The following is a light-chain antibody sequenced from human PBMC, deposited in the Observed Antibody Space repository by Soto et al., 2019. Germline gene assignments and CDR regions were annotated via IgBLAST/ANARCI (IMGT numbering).Light chain of an antibody. CDR2: GAS. Sequence: EFVLTQSPGTLSLSPGERATLSCRASQSISSRYLAWYQQKPGQAPRLLIYGASSRATGIPDRFSGSGSGTDFTLTISRLEPEDFAVYYCQEYGSSLPWTLGQGTKVDIK. V-gene: IGKV3-20*01. CDR1: QSISSRY. J-gene: IGKJ1*01. CDR3: QEYGSSLPWT.